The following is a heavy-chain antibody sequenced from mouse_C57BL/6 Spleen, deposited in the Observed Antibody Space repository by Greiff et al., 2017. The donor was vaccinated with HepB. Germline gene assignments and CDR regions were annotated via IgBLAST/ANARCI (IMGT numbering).Heavy chain of an antibody. V-gene: IGHV1-69*01. CDR3: ARKEITPGFAY. CDR2: IDPSDSYT. J-gene: IGHJ3*01. Sequence: QVQLQQPGAELVMPGASVKLSCKASGYTFTSYWMHWVKQRPGQGLEWIGEIDPSDSYTNYNQKFKGKSTLTVDKSSSTAYMQLSSLTSEDSAVYYSARKEITPGFAYWGQGTLVTVSA. D-gene: IGHD2-4*01. CDR1: GYTFTSYW.